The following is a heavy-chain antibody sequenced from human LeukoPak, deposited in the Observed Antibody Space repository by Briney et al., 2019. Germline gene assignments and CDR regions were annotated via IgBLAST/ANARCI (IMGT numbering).Heavy chain of an antibody. CDR2: VSSNGGST. CDR1: GFTFSSYA. J-gene: IGHJ4*02. CDR3: ARALMVRGVIMNDY. D-gene: IGHD3-10*01. V-gene: IGHV3-64*01. Sequence: GGSLRLSCAASGFTFSSYAMHWVRQAPGKGLEYVSAVSSNGGSTYYANSVKGRFTISRDNSKNTLYLQMGSLRAEDMAVYYCARALMVRGVIMNDYWGQGTLVTVSS.